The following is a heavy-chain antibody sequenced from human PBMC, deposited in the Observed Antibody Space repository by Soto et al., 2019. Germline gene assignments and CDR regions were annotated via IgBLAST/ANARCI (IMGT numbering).Heavy chain of an antibody. V-gene: IGHV3-23*01. CDR1: GFTFSSYA. J-gene: IGHJ4*02. CDR2: ISGGGGST. CDR3: AKRQLDSSGYYNSPIDS. D-gene: IGHD3-22*01. Sequence: EVQLLESGGGLVQPGGSLRLSCAASGFTFSSYAMSWVRQAPGKGLEWVSAISGGGGSTYYADSVKGRFTISRDNTKHTLYLQMNSLRGEDTAVYYCAKRQLDSSGYYNSPIDSWGQGTMVTVSS.